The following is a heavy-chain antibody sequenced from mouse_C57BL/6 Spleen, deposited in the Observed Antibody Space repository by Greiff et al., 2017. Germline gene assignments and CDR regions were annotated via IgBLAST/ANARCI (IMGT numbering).Heavy chain of an antibody. CDR2: IDPSDSYT. D-gene: IGHD1-1*01. V-gene: IGHV1-59*01. Sequence: VQLQQPGAELVRPGTSVKLSCKASGYTFTSYWMHWVKQRPGQGLEWIGVIDPSDSYTNYNQKFKGKATLTVDTASSTAYMQLSSLTSEESAVYYCARGGIYYGSSSYFDYWGQGTTLTVSS. CDR3: ARGGIYYGSSSYFDY. J-gene: IGHJ2*01. CDR1: GYTFTSYW.